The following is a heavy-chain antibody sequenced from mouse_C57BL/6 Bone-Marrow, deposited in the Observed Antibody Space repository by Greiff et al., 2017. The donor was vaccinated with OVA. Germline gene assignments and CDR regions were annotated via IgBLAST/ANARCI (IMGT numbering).Heavy chain of an antibody. V-gene: IGHV1-72*01. CDR3: ARPVVGGDFDY. CDR2: IDPTSGGT. CDR1: GYTFTSYW. D-gene: IGHD1-1*01. Sequence: QVQLQQPGAELVKPGASVKLSCKASGYTFTSYWMHWVKQRPGRGLEWIGRIDPTSGGTKYNEKFKRKATLTVDKPSSTAYMQLSSLTSEDSAVYFCARPVVGGDFDYWGQGTTLTVSS. J-gene: IGHJ2*01.